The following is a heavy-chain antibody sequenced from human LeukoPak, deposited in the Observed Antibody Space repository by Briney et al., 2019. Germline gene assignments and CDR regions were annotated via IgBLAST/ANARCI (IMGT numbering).Heavy chain of an antibody. Sequence: SETLSLTCAVSGGSISSGGYSWSWIRQPPGKGLEWIGYVYHSGSTYYNPSLKSRVTISVDRSKNQFSLKLSSVTAADTAVYYCARVGDYGDYFDYWGQGTLVTVSS. D-gene: IGHD4-17*01. V-gene: IGHV4-30-2*01. CDR2: VYHSGST. CDR1: GGSISSGGYS. CDR3: ARVGDYGDYFDY. J-gene: IGHJ4*02.